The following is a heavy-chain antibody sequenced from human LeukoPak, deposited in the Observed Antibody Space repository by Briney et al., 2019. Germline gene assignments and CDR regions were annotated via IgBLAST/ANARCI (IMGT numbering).Heavy chain of an antibody. D-gene: IGHD3-10*01. J-gene: IGHJ6*02. CDR3: ARSYYGSGSVYYYYGMDV. Sequence: ASQTLSLTCTVSGGSISSGSYYWSWIRQPAGKGLEWIGRIYTSGSTNYNPSLKSRVTISVDTSKNQFSLKLSSVTAADTAVYYCARSYYGSGSVYYYYGMDVWGQGTTVTVPS. V-gene: IGHV4-61*02. CDR1: GGSISSGSYY. CDR2: IYTSGST.